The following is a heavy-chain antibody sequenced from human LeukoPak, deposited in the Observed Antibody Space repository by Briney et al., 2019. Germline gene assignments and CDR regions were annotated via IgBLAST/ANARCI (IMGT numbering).Heavy chain of an antibody. CDR1: GFTFSSYG. Sequence: GGSLRLSCAASGFTFSSYGMHWVRQAPGKGLEWVAVISYDGSNKYYADSVKGRFTISRDNSKNTLYLQMNSLRAEDTAVYYCVKTDSPYYFDYWGQGTLVTVSS. CDR2: ISYDGSNK. J-gene: IGHJ4*02. CDR3: VKTDSPYYFDY. V-gene: IGHV3-30*18. D-gene: IGHD4-11*01.